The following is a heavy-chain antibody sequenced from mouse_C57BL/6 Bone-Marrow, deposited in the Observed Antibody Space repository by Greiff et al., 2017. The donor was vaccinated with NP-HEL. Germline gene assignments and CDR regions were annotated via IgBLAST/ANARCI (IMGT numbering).Heavy chain of an antibody. CDR3: ARRDMVTNYFDV. D-gene: IGHD2-2*01. V-gene: IGHV1-62-2*01. CDR1: GYTFTKYT. CDR2: FYPGSGSI. Sequence: VKLQESGAELVKPGASVKLSCKASGYTFTKYTIHWVKQRSGQGLEWIGWFYPGSGSIKYNEKFKDKATLTADKSSSTVYMELSRLTSEDSAVYFCARRDMVTNYFDVWGTGTTVTVAS. J-gene: IGHJ1*03.